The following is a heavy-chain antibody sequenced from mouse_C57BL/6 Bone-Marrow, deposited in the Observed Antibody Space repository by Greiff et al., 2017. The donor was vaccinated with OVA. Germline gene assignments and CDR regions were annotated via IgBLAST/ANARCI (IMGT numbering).Heavy chain of an antibody. CDR2: IYPRDGST. CDR3: ARGGTVVDWSFDV. Sequence: VKVVESDAELVKPGASVKISCKVSGYTFTDHTIHWMKQRPEQGLEWIGYIYPRDGSTKYNEKFKGKATLTADKSSSTAYMPLNSLTSEDSAVYFCARGGTVVDWSFDVWGTGTTVTVSS. CDR1: GYTFTDHT. V-gene: IGHV1-78*01. D-gene: IGHD1-1*01. J-gene: IGHJ1*03.